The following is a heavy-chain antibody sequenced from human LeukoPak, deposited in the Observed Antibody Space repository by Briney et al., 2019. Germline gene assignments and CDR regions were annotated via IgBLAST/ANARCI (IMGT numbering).Heavy chain of an antibody. Sequence: GGSLRLSCAASGFAFSSFAMGWVRQSPGKGLEWLSTINGGGNTTFHSDSVKGRFTISRDNSKNTLYLHMDSLRPDDTAMYYCTKELHVAVAVADYYYFYMDVWGRGTAVTVSS. J-gene: IGHJ6*03. CDR3: TKELHVAVAVADYYYFYMDV. V-gene: IGHV3-23*01. D-gene: IGHD6-19*01. CDR2: INGGGNTT. CDR1: GFAFSSFA.